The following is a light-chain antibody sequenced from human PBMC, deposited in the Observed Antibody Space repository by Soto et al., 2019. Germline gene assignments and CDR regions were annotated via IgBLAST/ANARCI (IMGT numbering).Light chain of an antibody. J-gene: IGLJ2*01. V-gene: IGLV2-8*01. CDR1: SSDVGGYNF. CDR3: ASWGGSKV. Sequence: QSALTQPPSASGSPGQSVTISCTGSSSDVGGYNFVSWYQQHPGKVPKLIIYEVSKRPSGVPDRFSGSKSGNTASLTVSGLQADDEADYYCASWGGSKVFGGGTQLTVL. CDR2: EVS.